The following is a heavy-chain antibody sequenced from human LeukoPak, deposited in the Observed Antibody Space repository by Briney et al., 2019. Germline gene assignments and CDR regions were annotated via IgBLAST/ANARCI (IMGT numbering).Heavy chain of an antibody. CDR2: ISSSGTYV. V-gene: IGHV3-21*01. CDR1: GFTFSSYS. CDR3: ARVIGWSLFDC. D-gene: IGHD2-15*01. Sequence: PGGSLRLSCAASGFTFSSYSMNWVRQAPGKGLEWVSSISSSGTYVYYADSVKGRFTISRDNAKNSLSLQMNSLKTEDTAVYYCARVIGWSLFDCWGQGTLVTVSS. J-gene: IGHJ4*02.